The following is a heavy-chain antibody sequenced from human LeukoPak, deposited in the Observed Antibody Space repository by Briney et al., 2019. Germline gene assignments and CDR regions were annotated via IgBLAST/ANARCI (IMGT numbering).Heavy chain of an antibody. D-gene: IGHD3-22*01. Sequence: ASVKVSCKASGYTFTGDYMYWVRQAPGQWLEWMGGTTPNSGGTNYAQKFRGWVTMTRDTSISTAYMELSRLRSDDTAVYYCARARYYYDSSGYYYLYADYWGQGTLVTVSS. CDR3: ARARYYYDSSGYYYLYADY. CDR2: TTPNSGGT. J-gene: IGHJ4*02. V-gene: IGHV1-2*04. CDR1: GYTFTGDY.